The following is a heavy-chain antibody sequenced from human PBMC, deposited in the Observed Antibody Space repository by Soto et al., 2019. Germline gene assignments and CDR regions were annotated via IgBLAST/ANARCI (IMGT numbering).Heavy chain of an antibody. D-gene: IGHD1-26*01. CDR3: MRGPSSGSFYY. J-gene: IGHJ4*02. CDR2: INPNSGDT. Sequence: ASVKVSCKTSGYTFTGYFLHWVRQAPGQGFQWMGWINPNSGDTKYSQNFQGRITMTRDMSISTVYMELSRLTSDDTAVYYCMRGPSSGSFYYWGQGTLVTVS. CDR1: GYTFTGYF. V-gene: IGHV1-2*02.